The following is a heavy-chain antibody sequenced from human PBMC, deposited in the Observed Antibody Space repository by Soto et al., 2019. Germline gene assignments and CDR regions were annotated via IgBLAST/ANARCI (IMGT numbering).Heavy chain of an antibody. V-gene: IGHV1-3*01. J-gene: IGHJ4*02. CDR2: INAGNGNT. CDR1: GYTFTSYA. CDR3: ARDYIWGSYRMIDY. D-gene: IGHD3-16*02. Sequence: QVQLVQSGAEVKKPGASVKVSCKASGYTFTSYAMHWVRQAPGQRLEWMGWINAGNGNTKYSQKFQGRVNITRDTSASTAYMELSSLRSEDTAVYYCARDYIWGSYRMIDYWGQGTLVTVSS.